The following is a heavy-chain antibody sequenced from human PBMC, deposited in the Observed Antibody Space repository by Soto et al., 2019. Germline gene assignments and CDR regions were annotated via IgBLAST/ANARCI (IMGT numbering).Heavy chain of an antibody. CDR3: ARLGCSSTSCYRYYYYGMDV. V-gene: IGHV5-51*01. J-gene: IGHJ6*02. D-gene: IGHD2-2*01. Sequence: PGESLKISCKGFGYSFTSYWIGWVRQMPGKGLEWMGIIYPGDSDTRYSPSFQGQVTISADKSISTAYLQWSSLKASDTAMYYCARLGCSSTSCYRYYYYGMDVWGQGTTVTVSS. CDR2: IYPGDSDT. CDR1: GYSFTSYW.